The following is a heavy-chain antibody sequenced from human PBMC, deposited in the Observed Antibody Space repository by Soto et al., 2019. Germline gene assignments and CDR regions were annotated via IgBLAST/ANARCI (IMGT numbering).Heavy chain of an antibody. CDR3: AREEVSFIAAPIYYGMDV. CDR1: GYTFTSYA. J-gene: IGHJ6*02. Sequence: GASVKVSCKASGYTFTSYAMHWVRQAPGQRLEWMGWINAGNGNTKYSQKFQGRVTITRDTSASTAYMELSSLRSEDTAVYYCAREEVSFIAAPIYYGMDVWGQGTTVTVSS. D-gene: IGHD3-16*02. CDR2: INAGNGNT. V-gene: IGHV1-3*01.